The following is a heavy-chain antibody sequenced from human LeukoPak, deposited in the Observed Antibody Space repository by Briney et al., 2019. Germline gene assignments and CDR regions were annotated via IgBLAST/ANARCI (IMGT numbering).Heavy chain of an antibody. CDR2: IKQDGSEK. CDR1: GFTFSSYA. Sequence: GGSLRLSCAASGFTFSSYAMSWVRQAPGKGLEWVANIKQDGSEKYYVDSVKGRFTISRDNAKNSLYLQMNSLRAEDTAVYYCASYGRATNAFDIWGQGTMVTVSS. D-gene: IGHD1-26*01. J-gene: IGHJ3*02. CDR3: ASYGRATNAFDI. V-gene: IGHV3-7*01.